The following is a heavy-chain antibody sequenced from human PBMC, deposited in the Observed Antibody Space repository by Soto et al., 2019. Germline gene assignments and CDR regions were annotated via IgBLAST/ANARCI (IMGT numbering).Heavy chain of an antibody. D-gene: IGHD1-1*01. CDR1: GGSFSGYY. J-gene: IGHJ4*02. CDR2: INHSGST. Sequence: PSETLSLTCAVYGGSFSGYYWSWIRQPPGKGLEWIGEINHSGSTNYNPSLKSRVTISVDTSKNQFSLKLSSVTAADTAVYYCARGGLERRYDYWGQGTLVTVSS. CDR3: ARGGLERRYDY. V-gene: IGHV4-34*01.